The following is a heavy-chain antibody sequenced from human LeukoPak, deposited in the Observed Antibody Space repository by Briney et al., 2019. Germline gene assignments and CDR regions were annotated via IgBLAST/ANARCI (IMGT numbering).Heavy chain of an antibody. D-gene: IGHD3-22*01. V-gene: IGHV1-8*03. J-gene: IGHJ6*02. Sequence: ASVKVSCKASGYTFTRYDINWVRQATGQGLEWMGWMNPKSGNTGHAQKFQGRVTITRDTSISTVYMELSSLRFEDTAVYYCATDPRYYDSSGFRSGGMDVWGQGTTVTVSS. CDR1: GYTFTRYD. CDR2: MNPKSGNT. CDR3: ATDPRYYDSSGFRSGGMDV.